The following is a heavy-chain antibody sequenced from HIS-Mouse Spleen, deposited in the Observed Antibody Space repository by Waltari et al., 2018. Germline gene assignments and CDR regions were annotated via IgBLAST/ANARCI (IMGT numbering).Heavy chain of an antibody. Sequence: QVQLQQWXAGXXXPXXTLSLTXAVYGGXFXGYSXSWVRQPPGKGLEWIGEFNHSGSTNYNPSLXSRVTISVDTSKNQFSLKLSSVTAADTAVYYCARVNSSFDYWGQGTLVTVSS. J-gene: IGHJ4*02. CDR3: ARVNSSFDY. CDR1: GGXFXGYS. CDR2: FNHSGST. V-gene: IGHV4-34*01. D-gene: IGHD6-13*01.